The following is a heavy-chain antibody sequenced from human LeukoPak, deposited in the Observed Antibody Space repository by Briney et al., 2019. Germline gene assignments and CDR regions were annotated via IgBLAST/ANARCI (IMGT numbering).Heavy chain of an antibody. Sequence: GGSLRLSCAASGFTFSSYSMNWVRQAPGKGLEWVSSISSSSSYIYYADSVKGRFTISRDNAKNSLYLQMNSLRAEDAAVYYCARDRSLLDXXVFDYWGQGTLVTVSS. V-gene: IGHV3-21*01. D-gene: IGHD1-1*01. J-gene: IGHJ4*02. CDR2: ISSSSSYI. CDR3: ARDRSLLDXXVFDY. CDR1: GFTFSSYS.